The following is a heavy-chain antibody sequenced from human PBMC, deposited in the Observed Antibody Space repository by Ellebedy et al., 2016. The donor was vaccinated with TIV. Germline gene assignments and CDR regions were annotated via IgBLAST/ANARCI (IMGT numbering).Heavy chain of an antibody. V-gene: IGHV1-3*04. CDR2: INTGNDNT. CDR1: GYTFTTFA. J-gene: IGHJ6*02. CDR3: ATREWQDPMDV. D-gene: IGHD3-3*01. Sequence: ASVTVSCXASGYTFTTFALHWVRQAPGQSLEWMGWINTGNDNTKYSQKLQGRVTITRDYMELSGLMSEDTAVYYCATREWQDPMDVWGQGTTVTVSS.